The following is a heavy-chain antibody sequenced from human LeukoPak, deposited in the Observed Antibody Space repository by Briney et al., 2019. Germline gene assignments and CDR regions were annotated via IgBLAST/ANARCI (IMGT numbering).Heavy chain of an antibody. Sequence: SETLSLTCTVSGGSISSYYWSWMRQRAGKGLEWIGRIYTSGSTNYNPSLKSRVTISVDKSKNQFSLKLSSVTAADTAVYYCARDQVFGVVHHDAFDIWGQGTMVTVSS. D-gene: IGHD3-3*01. J-gene: IGHJ3*02. CDR3: ARDQVFGVVHHDAFDI. CDR2: IYTSGST. CDR1: GGSISSYY. V-gene: IGHV4-4*07.